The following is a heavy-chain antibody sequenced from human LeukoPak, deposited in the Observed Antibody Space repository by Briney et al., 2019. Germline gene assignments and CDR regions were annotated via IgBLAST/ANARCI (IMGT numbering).Heavy chain of an antibody. J-gene: IGHJ6*03. V-gene: IGHV4-38-2*01. CDR2: IDRGGNT. D-gene: IGHD3-10*01. CDR1: DYSISSGYY. Sequence: PSETLSLTCAVSDYSISSGYYWGWIRQSPGKGLEWIGRIDRGGNTYYNPPLKSRVAISVDTSSNQFSLRLTSVTAADTAVYYCARMDDYFGSGNYYNVINYYYMDVWGKGTTVTVS. CDR3: ARMDDYFGSGNYYNVINYYYMDV.